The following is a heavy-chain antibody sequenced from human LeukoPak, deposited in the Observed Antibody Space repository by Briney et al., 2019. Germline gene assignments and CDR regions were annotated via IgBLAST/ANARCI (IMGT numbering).Heavy chain of an antibody. CDR1: GFTFSRYW. Sequence: GGSLRLSCAASGFTFSRYWMSWARQAPGKGLEWVANIKQDGSEKYRVDSVKGRFTISRDNAKNSLYLQMNSLRTEDPAVNYWAKIADYRDYPEEWGQGTPVTLPS. V-gene: IGHV3-7*01. CDR3: AKIADYRDYPEE. J-gene: IGHJ4*01. CDR2: IKQDGSEK. D-gene: IGHD4-17*01.